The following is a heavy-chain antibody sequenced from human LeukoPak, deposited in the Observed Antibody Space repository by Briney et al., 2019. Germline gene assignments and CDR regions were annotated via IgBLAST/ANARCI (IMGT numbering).Heavy chain of an antibody. CDR2: IYHSGST. Sequence: SETLSLTCTVSGGSISSSSYYWGWIRQPPGKGLEWIGSIYHSGSTYYNPSLKSRVTISVDTSKNQFSLKLSSVTAADTAVYYCARVVVVAAGYYYYYMDVWGKGTTVTVSS. J-gene: IGHJ6*03. D-gene: IGHD2-15*01. CDR1: GGSISSSSYY. CDR3: ARVVVVAAGYYYYYMDV. V-gene: IGHV4-39*07.